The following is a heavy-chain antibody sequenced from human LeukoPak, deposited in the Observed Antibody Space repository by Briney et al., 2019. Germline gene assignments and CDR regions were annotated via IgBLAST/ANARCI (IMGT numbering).Heavy chain of an antibody. CDR1: GGSFSGYY. CDR2: INHSGST. CDR3: ARSARITMVRGVIFKYFQH. D-gene: IGHD3-10*01. V-gene: IGHV4-34*01. Sequence: SETLSLTCAVYGGSFSGYYWSWIRQPPGKGLEWIGEINHSGSTNYNPSLKSRVTISVDTSKNQFSLKLSSVTAADTAVYYCARSARITMVRGVIFKYFQHWGQGTLVTVSS. J-gene: IGHJ1*01.